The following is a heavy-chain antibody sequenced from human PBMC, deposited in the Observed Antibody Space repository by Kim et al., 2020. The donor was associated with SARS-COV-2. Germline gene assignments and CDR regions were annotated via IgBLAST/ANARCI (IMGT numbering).Heavy chain of an antibody. CDR1: GYTFTSYD. J-gene: IGHJ3*02. CDR3: ASCPYSSSWYCVFRGAFDI. V-gene: IGHV1-8*01. D-gene: IGHD6-13*01. Sequence: ASVKVSCKASGYTFTSYDINWVRQATGQGLEWMGWMNPNSGNTGYAQKFQGRVTMTRNTSISTAYMELSSLRSEDTAVYYCASCPYSSSWYCVFRGAFDIWGQGTMVTVSS. CDR2: MNPNSGNT.